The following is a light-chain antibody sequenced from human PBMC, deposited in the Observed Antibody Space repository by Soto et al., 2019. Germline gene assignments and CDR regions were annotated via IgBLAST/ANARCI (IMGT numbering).Light chain of an antibody. CDR3: SAYTSTNHVV. V-gene: IGLV2-14*01. CDR2: EVT. CDR1: SSDVGGYNY. J-gene: IGLJ2*01. Sequence: QSALTQPASVSGSPGQSITISCTGTSSDVGGYNYVSWYQQHPGKAPKHVIYEVTKRPSGVSNRFSGSKSGNTASLTISGLQAEDETDYYCSAYTSTNHVVFGGGTKLTVL.